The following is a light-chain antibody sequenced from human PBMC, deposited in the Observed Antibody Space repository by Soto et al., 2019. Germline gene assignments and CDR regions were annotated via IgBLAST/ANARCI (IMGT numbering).Light chain of an antibody. V-gene: IGLV2-14*01. CDR3: SSYTGSNTVV. CDR1: SSDVGRYNY. J-gene: IGLJ2*01. CDR2: EVT. Sequence: QSALTQPASVSGSPGQSITISCTGTSSDVGRYNYVSWYQQHPAKAPKLMIYEVTTRPSGVSNRFSASKSGNTASLTISGLQAEDEADYYCSSYTGSNTVVFGGGTKVTVL.